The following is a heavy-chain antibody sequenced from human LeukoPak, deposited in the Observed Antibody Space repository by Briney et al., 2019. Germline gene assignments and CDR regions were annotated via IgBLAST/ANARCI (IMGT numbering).Heavy chain of an antibody. Sequence: GESLKISCKGSGYSFTSYWIGWVRQMPGKGLEWIGIIYPGDSDTRYSPSFQGQVTISADKSISTAYLQWSSLKASDTAMYYCARAWGEYDSSGSYFDYWGQGTLVTVSS. CDR1: GYSFTSYW. V-gene: IGHV5-51*01. CDR2: IYPGDSDT. J-gene: IGHJ4*02. D-gene: IGHD3-22*01. CDR3: ARAWGEYDSSGSYFDY.